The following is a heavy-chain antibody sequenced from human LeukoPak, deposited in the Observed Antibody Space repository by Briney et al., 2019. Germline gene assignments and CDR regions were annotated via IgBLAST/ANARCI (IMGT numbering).Heavy chain of an antibody. CDR3: AKDKYDILTGGYYYYYGMDV. D-gene: IGHD3-9*01. Sequence: GGSLRLSCAASGFTFSSYGMHWVRQAPGKGLEWEAVISYDGSNKYYADSVKGRFTISRDNSKNTLYLQMNSLRAEDTAVYYCAKDKYDILTGGYYYYYGMDVWGQGTTVTVSS. V-gene: IGHV3-30*18. CDR1: GFTFSSYG. CDR2: ISYDGSNK. J-gene: IGHJ6*02.